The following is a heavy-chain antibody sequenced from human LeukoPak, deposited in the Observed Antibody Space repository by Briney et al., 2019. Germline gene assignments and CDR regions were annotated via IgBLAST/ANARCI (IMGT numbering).Heavy chain of an antibody. Sequence: PGGSLRLSCAAPGLSFSSFAMSWVRQAPGKGLEWVSAISGSGGSTYYADSVKGRFTISRDNSKNTLYLQMNSLRAEDTAVYYCAKYGSSGWSYWFDPWGQGTLVTVSS. CDR1: GLSFSSFA. V-gene: IGHV3-23*01. D-gene: IGHD6-19*01. CDR2: ISGSGGST. CDR3: AKYGSSGWSYWFDP. J-gene: IGHJ5*02.